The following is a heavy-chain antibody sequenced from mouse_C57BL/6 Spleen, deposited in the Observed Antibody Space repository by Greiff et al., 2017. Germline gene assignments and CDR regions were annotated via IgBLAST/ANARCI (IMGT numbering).Heavy chain of an antibody. CDR3: ARVLITTVVAHYAMDY. D-gene: IGHD1-1*01. CDR1: GYTFTDYN. Sequence: VQLQQSGPELVKPGASVKMSCKASGYTFTDYNMHWVKQSHGKSLEWIGYINPNNGGTSYNQKFKGKATLTVNKSSSTAYMELRSLTSEDSAVYYCARVLITTVVAHYAMDYWGQGTSVTVSS. J-gene: IGHJ4*01. CDR2: INPNNGGT. V-gene: IGHV1-22*01.